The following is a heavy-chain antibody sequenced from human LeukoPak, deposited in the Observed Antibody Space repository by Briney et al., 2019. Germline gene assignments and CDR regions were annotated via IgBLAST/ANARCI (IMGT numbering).Heavy chain of an antibody. CDR3: ARDLEYCSGGSCYYYGMDV. Sequence: GASVKVSCKASGYTFTSYGISWVRRAPGQGLEWMGWISAYNGNTNYAQKLQGRVTMTTDTSTSTAYTELRSLRSDDTAVYYCARDLEYCSGGSCYYYGMDVWGQGTTVTVSS. J-gene: IGHJ6*02. CDR1: GYTFTSYG. V-gene: IGHV1-18*01. D-gene: IGHD2-15*01. CDR2: ISAYNGNT.